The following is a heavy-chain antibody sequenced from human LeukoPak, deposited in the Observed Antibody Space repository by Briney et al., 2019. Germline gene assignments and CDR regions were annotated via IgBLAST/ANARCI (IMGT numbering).Heavy chain of an antibody. J-gene: IGHJ4*02. CDR2: ISYDGSNK. CDR3: ARDPVQAGYSSGWDYFDY. V-gene: IGHV3-30-3*01. CDR1: VFTFSIYA. Sequence: GGSRRLSCAASVFTFSIYAMHWVRQAPGKGLEWVAVISYDGSNKYHADSVKGRFTISRDNSKNTLYLQMNSMRAEDTAVYYCARDPVQAGYSSGWDYFDYWGQGTLVTVSS. D-gene: IGHD6-19*01.